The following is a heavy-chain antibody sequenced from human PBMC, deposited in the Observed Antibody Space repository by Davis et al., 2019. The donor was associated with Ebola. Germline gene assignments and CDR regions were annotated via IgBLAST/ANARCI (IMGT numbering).Heavy chain of an antibody. D-gene: IGHD2-15*01. CDR1: GFTFSSYG. J-gene: IGHJ6*02. CDR2: ISYDGSNK. V-gene: IGHV3-30*18. Sequence: PGGSLRLSCAASGFTFSSYGMYWVRQAPGKGLEWVAVISYDGSNKYYADSVKGRFTISRDNSKNTLYLQMNSLRAEDSAVYYCAKGVAALYYYYGMDVWGQGTTVTVSS. CDR3: AKGVAALYYYYGMDV.